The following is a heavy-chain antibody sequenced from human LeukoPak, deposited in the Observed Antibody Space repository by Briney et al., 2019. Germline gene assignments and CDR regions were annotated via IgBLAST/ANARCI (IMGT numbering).Heavy chain of an antibody. CDR3: ARDQYYYYGMDV. CDR2: IYTSGST. V-gene: IGHV4-4*07. CDR1: GGPIISYY. Sequence: SETLSLTCTVSGGPIISYYWSWIRQPAGKGLEWIGRIYTSGSTNYNPSLKSRVTMSVDTSKNQFSLRLSSVNAADTAVYYCARDQYYYYGMDVWGQGTTVTVSS. J-gene: IGHJ6*02.